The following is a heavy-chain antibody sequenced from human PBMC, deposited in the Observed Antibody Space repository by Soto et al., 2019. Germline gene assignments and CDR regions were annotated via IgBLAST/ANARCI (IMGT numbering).Heavy chain of an antibody. V-gene: IGHV4-34*01. CDR2: IDHSGST. Sequence: QVQLQQWGAGLLKPSETLSLTCAVYGGSFSGPYWSWIRQPPGKGLEWIGEIDHSGSTNYNPSLKSRVTISVDTSKTQFSLRLGSVTAADTAVYYCARRGGGAYPYYFDYWGQGTLVTVSS. CDR1: GGSFSGPY. CDR3: ARRGGGAYPYYFDY. J-gene: IGHJ4*02. D-gene: IGHD3-16*01.